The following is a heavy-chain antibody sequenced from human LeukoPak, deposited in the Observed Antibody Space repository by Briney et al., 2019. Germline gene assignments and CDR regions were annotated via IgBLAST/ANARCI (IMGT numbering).Heavy chain of an antibody. V-gene: IGHV4-39*07. CDR2: INHSGST. J-gene: IGHJ4*02. CDR3: ARLILGYSYGETRDY. Sequence: SETLSLTCTVSGGSISSSSYYWGWIRQPPGKGLEWIGEINHSGSTNYNPSLKSRVTISVDTSKNQFSLKLSSVTAADTAVYYCARLILGYSYGETRDYWGQGTLVTVSS. CDR1: GGSISSSSYY. D-gene: IGHD5-18*01.